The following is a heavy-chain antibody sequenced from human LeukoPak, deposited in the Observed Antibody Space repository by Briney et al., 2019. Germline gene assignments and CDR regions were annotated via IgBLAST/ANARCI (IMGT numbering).Heavy chain of an antibody. CDR1: GYSISSGYY. Sequence: SETLSLTCAVSGYSISSGYYWGWIRQCPGKGLGWIGSIYHGGSTYQNSSLNSRVTISVDTSKNQVSMKLSSVTAADTAVYYCVRHGIQCRSSDCYWATVRYWGQGTLVTVSS. CDR3: VRHGIQCRSSDCYWATVRY. J-gene: IGHJ4*02. CDR2: IYHGGST. D-gene: IGHD2-21*02. V-gene: IGHV4-38-2*01.